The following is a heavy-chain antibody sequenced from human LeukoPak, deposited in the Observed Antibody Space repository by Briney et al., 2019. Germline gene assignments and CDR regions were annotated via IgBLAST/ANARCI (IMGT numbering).Heavy chain of an antibody. V-gene: IGHV3-7*01. CDR3: ARGSNTIFGAY. CDR1: GFTFSNYW. J-gene: IGHJ4*02. CDR2: VKQDGSEK. Sequence: GGSLRLSCAASGFTFSNYWMTWVRQAPGKGLEWVANVKQDGSEKYYVDSVKGRFTISRDNAKKSLYLQMNSLRAEDTAVYYCARGSNTIFGAYWGQGTLVTVSS. D-gene: IGHD3-3*01.